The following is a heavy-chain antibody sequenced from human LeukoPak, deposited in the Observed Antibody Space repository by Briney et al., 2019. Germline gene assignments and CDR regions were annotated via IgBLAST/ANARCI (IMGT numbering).Heavy chain of an antibody. V-gene: IGHV1-2*02. CDR1: GYTFTAYY. D-gene: IGHD2-2*01. CDR3: ATDGGCYQLLYWFDP. Sequence: ASVKVSCKASGYTFTAYYMHWVRQAPGQGLEWMGWINPNSGGTDYAQKFQGRVTMTRDTSISTVYMELSRLRSDDTAVYYCATDGGCYQLLYWFDPWGQGTLVTVSS. CDR2: INPNSGGT. J-gene: IGHJ5*02.